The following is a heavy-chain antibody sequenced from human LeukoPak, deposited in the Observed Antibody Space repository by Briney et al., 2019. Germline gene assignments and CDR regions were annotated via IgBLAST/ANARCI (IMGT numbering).Heavy chain of an antibody. D-gene: IGHD1/OR15-1a*01. Sequence: KSKTDDGTRDFAAPVKGRYTISRDDSKNTLYLQMNRLKIEDTAVYYCSAGVGRTDFDYWGQGTLVTVSS. J-gene: IGHJ4*02. CDR2: KSKTDDGTR. V-gene: IGHV3-15*01. CDR3: SAGVGRTDFDY.